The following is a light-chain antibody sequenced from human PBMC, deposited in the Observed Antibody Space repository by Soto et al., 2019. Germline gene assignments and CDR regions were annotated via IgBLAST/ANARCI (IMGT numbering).Light chain of an antibody. CDR2: SVS. CDR3: QQSYRAPLS. J-gene: IGKJ4*01. CDR1: QSITSH. V-gene: IGKV1-39*01. Sequence: DLPMTQSPPSLSASIGDRVNITCRASQSITSHLNWYQKSPGKAPILLIFSVSSLQSGVPSRFSGSRSGTDFTLTISSLQPEDFASYYCQQSYRAPLSFGGGTRVEIK.